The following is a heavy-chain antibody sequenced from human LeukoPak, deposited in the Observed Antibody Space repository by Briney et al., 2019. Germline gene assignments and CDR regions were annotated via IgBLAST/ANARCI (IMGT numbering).Heavy chain of an antibody. J-gene: IGHJ4*02. CDR3: ARDRGSGSYGY. V-gene: IGHV4-34*01. D-gene: IGHD1-26*01. Sequence: SETLSLTCAVYGGSFSGYYWSWIRQPPGKGLEWIGEINHSGSTNYNPSLKSRVTISVDTSKNQFSLKLSSVTAADTAVYYCARDRGSGSYGYWGQGTLVTVSS. CDR2: INHSGST. CDR1: GGSFSGYY.